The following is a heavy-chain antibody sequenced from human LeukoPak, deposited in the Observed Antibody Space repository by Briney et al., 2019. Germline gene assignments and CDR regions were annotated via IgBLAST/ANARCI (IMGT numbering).Heavy chain of an antibody. D-gene: IGHD3-16*01. Sequence: GESLQISCKGSGYSSSSYWIGWVRQMPRKGPEWMVINFPGDSDVKYGPSFEGQVTISADKSNTTAYLQWSSLKASDTAVYYCARRSSSGGYYFDYWGQGTLVTVSS. J-gene: IGHJ4*02. CDR3: ARRSSSGGYYFDY. CDR1: GYSSSSYW. V-gene: IGHV5-51*01. CDR2: NFPGDSDV.